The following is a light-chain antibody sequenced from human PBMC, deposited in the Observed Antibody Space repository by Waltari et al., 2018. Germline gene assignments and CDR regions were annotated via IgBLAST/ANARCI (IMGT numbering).Light chain of an antibody. CDR2: KTS. J-gene: IGKJ4*01. CDR1: QRFSNW. Sequence: DIQLNQSPSTLSASVGDSVTITFRASQRFSNWLAWFQQKPGKAPKLLIYKTSTVESGVPSRFSGSGSGTEFTLTISSLQPDDFASYYCQQYDSNPLTFGGGTKVEV. V-gene: IGKV1-5*03. CDR3: QQYDSNPLT.